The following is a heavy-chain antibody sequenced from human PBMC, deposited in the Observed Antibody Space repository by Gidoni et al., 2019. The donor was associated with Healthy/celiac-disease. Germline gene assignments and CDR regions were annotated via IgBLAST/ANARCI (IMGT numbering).Heavy chain of an antibody. D-gene: IGHD1-26*01. CDR2: ISGSGGST. CDR3: AKDLPTGATNAYYYYYYGMDV. J-gene: IGHJ6*02. CDR1: GFTFSSYA. Sequence: EVQLVESGGGLVQPGGSLRLSCAASGFTFSSYAMSWVRQAPGKGLEWVSAISGSGGSTYYADSVKGRFTISRDNSKNTLYLQMNSLRAEDTAVYYCAKDLPTGATNAYYYYYYGMDVWGQGTTVTVSS. V-gene: IGHV3-23*04.